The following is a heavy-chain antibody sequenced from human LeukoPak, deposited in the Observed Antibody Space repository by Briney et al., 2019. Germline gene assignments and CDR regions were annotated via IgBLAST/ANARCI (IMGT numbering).Heavy chain of an antibody. J-gene: IGHJ4*02. CDR1: GFTFSSYG. Sequence: GGSLRLSCAASGFTFSSYGMHWARQAPGKGLEWVAFIRYDGSNKYYADSVKGRFTISRDNSKNTLYLQMNSLRAEDTAVYYCAKGELGYCSSTSCQPFDYWGQGTLVTVSS. V-gene: IGHV3-30*02. CDR2: IRYDGSNK. CDR3: AKGELGYCSSTSCQPFDY. D-gene: IGHD2-2*01.